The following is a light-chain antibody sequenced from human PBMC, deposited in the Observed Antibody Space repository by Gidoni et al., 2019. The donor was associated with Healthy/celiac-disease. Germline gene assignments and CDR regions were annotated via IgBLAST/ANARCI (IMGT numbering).Light chain of an antibody. CDR3: GTWDSSLSAGRV. Sequence: QSVLTQPLPVSAAPGQKVTTSCSGSSSNIGNNYVSWYQQLPGTAPKLLIYDNNKRPSGIPDRFSGSKSGTSATLGITGLQTGDEADYYCGTWDSSLSAGRVFGGGTKLTVL. J-gene: IGLJ2*01. CDR2: DNN. CDR1: SSNIGNNY. V-gene: IGLV1-51*01.